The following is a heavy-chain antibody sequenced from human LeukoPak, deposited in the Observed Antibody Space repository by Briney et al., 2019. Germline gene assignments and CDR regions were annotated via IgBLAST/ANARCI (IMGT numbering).Heavy chain of an antibody. CDR3: ARSFRSSGSENFDY. D-gene: IGHD3-10*01. Sequence: GGSLRLSCAASGFTFSSYWMHWVRQAPGKGLVWVSRINSDGSSTSYADSVKGQFTISRDNAKNTLYLQMNSLRAEDTAVYYCARSFRSSGSENFDYWGQGTLVTVSS. V-gene: IGHV3-74*01. J-gene: IGHJ4*02. CDR1: GFTFSSYW. CDR2: INSDGSST.